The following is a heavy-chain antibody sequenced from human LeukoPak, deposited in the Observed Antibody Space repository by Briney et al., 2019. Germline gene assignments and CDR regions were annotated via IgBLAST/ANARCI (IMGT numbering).Heavy chain of an antibody. CDR1: GGSISSYY. CDR2: IYSTGST. D-gene: IGHD3-10*01. J-gene: IGHJ4*02. V-gene: IGHV4-4*07. Sequence: SETLSLTCTVSGGSISSYYWSWIRQPAGKGLEWIGRIYSTGSTNYNPSLKSRVTMSVDTSKDQFSLRLRSVTAADTAVYYCARTMGRGPGGHFDYWGQGTLVTVSS. CDR3: ARTMGRGPGGHFDY.